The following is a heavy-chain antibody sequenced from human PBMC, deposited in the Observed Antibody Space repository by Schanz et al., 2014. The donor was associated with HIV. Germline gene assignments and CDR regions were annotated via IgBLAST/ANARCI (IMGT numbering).Heavy chain of an antibody. CDR3: AKGIMGATEYYYGMDV. CDR1: GFFLDDYA. V-gene: IGHV3-9*01. Sequence: VQLVESGGGLVKPGGSLRLSCATSGFFLDDYAMHWVRQAPGKGLEWVSGMSWNRGRIGYADSVKGRFSISRDNAKNSLYLQMNSLGVEDTALYYCAKGIMGATEYYYGMDVWGQGTTVTV. J-gene: IGHJ6*02. D-gene: IGHD1-26*01. CDR2: MSWNRGRI.